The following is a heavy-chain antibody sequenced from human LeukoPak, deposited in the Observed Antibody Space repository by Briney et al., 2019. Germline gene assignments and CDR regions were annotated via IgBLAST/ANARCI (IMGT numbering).Heavy chain of an antibody. J-gene: IGHJ4*02. D-gene: IGHD5-18*01. CDR1: GGSISSYY. Sequence: SETLSLTCTVSGGSISSYYWSWIRQPPGKGLEWIGYIYYSGSSNYNPSLKSRVTISVDTSKNQFSLKLSSVTAADTAVYYCASGDTAMGTYWGQGTLVTVSS. V-gene: IGHV4-59*01. CDR3: ASGDTAMGTY. CDR2: IYYSGSS.